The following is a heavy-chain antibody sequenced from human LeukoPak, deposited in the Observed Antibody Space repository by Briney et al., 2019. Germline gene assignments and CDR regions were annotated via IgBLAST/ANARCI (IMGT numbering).Heavy chain of an antibody. V-gene: IGHV1-18*01. J-gene: IGHJ4*02. D-gene: IGHD3-9*01. CDR2: FRAYNGNT. CDR1: GYTFTSYG. CDR3: ARGPYDILTGYYTRTDY. Sequence: ASVKVSCKASGYTFTSYGISWVRHAPGQGLEWMGWFRAYNGNTNYAQKLQGRVTMTTDTSTSKAYMELRSLRSDDTAVYYCARGPYDILTGYYTRTDYWGQGTLVTVSS.